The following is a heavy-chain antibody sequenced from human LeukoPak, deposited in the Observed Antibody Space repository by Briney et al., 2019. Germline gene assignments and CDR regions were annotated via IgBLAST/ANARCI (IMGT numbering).Heavy chain of an antibody. D-gene: IGHD3-16*01. CDR1: GGSINNYF. V-gene: IGHV4-59*12. CDR2: IYHSGST. J-gene: IGHJ3*02. CDR3: ARSLLNWGAAFDI. Sequence: ASETLSLTCTVSGGSINNYFWSWIRQPAGKGLEWIGYIYHSGSTYYNPSLKSRVTISVDRSKNQFSLELSSVTAADTAVYYCARSLLNWGAAFDIWGQGTMVTVSS.